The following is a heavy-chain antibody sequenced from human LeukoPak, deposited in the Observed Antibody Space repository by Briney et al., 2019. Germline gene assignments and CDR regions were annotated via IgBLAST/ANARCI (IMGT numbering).Heavy chain of an antibody. D-gene: IGHD6-19*01. CDR3: ARDCSSRCQCPVFHN. CDR2: IHPSGGNT. V-gene: IGHV1-46*01. CDR1: GYTFTSNY. J-gene: IGHJ4*02. Sequence: GASVKVSCKASGYTFTSNYMHWVRQAPGQGLEWMGIIHPSGGNTNYAQKFQGRVAMTRDTSTSTVYMELSSLRSEDTAIYYCARDCSSRCQCPVFHNWGQGTLVTVSS.